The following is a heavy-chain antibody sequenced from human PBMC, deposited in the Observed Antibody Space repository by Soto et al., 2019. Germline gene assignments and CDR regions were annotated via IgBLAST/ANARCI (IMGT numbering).Heavy chain of an antibody. Sequence: QITLKESGPTLVKPTQTLTLTCTFSGFSLSTSGVGVGWIRQPPGKALEWLALIYWDNDKRYSPSLKSRLTIAKATSKTQVVLTLPTMDLVDTATYYFDNSYGNFDYWGQGTLVTVSS. CDR2: IYWDNDK. V-gene: IGHV2-5*02. CDR1: GFSLSTSGVG. CDR3: DNSYGNFDY. J-gene: IGHJ4*02. D-gene: IGHD1-1*01.